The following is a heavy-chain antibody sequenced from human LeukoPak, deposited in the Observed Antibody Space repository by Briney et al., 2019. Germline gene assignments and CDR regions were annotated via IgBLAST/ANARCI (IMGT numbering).Heavy chain of an antibody. CDR1: GYRFTRYW. V-gene: IGHV5-10-1*01. J-gene: IGHJ4*02. CDR3: ARHEGGYAASDY. CDR2: IDPSDSYT. Sequence: GESLKISCKGSGYRFTRYWISWVRQMPGKGLEWMGKIDPSDSYTNYSPSFQGHVTISADKSINTAHLQWSSLKASDTAMYYCARHEGGYAASDYWGQGTLVTVSS. D-gene: IGHD5-12*01.